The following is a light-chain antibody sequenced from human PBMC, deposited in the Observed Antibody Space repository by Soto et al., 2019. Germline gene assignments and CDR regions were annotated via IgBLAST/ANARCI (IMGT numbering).Light chain of an antibody. V-gene: IGLV2-11*01. CDR3: CSYAGSHTPKWV. J-gene: IGLJ3*02. CDR2: DVS. CDR1: SSDVGGYNY. Sequence: QSALTQPRSVSGSPGQSVTISCTGTSSDVGGYNYVSWYQQHPGKAPKLMIYDVSKRPSGVPDRFSGSKSGNTASLTISGLQAEDEADYYCCSYAGSHTPKWVFGGGTKLTVL.